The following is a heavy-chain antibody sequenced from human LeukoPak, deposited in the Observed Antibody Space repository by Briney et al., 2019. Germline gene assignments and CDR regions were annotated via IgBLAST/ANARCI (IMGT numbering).Heavy chain of an antibody. J-gene: IGHJ6*02. V-gene: IGHV3-30-3*01. CDR2: ISYDGSNK. CDR3: ARGGSNPYPYYYYGMDV. CDR1: GFTLSSYA. Sequence: GGSLRLSCAASGFTLSSYAMHWVRQAPGKGLEWVAVISYDGSNKYYADSVKGRFTISRDNSKNTLYLQMNSLRAEDTAVYYCARGGSNPYPYYYYGMDVWGQGTTVTVSS. D-gene: IGHD4-11*01.